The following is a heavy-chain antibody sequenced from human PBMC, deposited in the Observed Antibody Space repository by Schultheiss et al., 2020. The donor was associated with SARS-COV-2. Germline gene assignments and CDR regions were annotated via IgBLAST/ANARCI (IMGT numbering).Heavy chain of an antibody. CDR3: ARGAITIFGVVAYGMDV. CDR2: IYYSGST. CDR1: GGSISSGGYY. V-gene: IGHV4-31*03. J-gene: IGHJ6*02. Sequence: SETLSLTCTVSGGSISSGGYYWSWIRQPPGKGLEWIGYIYYSGSTYYNPSLKSRVTISVDTSKNQFSLKLSSVTAADTAVYYCARGAITIFGVVAYGMDVWGQGTTVTVSS. D-gene: IGHD3-3*01.